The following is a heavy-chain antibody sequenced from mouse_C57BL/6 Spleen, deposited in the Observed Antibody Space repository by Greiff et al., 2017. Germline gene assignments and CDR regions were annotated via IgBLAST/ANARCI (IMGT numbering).Heavy chain of an antibody. CDR2: IYPGSGST. CDR3: ARGYYAMDY. CDR1: GYTFTSYW. V-gene: IGHV1-55*01. J-gene: IGHJ4*01. Sequence: QVQLQQSGAELVKPGASVKMSCKASGYTFTSYWITWVKQRPGQGLEWIGDIYPGSGSTNYNEKFKSKATLTVDTSSSTAYMQLSSLTAEDSAVYYCARGYYAMDYWGQGTSVTVSS.